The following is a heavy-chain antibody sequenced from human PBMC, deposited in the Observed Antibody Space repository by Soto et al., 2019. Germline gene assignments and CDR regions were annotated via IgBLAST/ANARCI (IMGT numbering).Heavy chain of an antibody. Sequence: QVQLVESGGGVVQPGRSLRLSCAASGFTFSSYAMHWVRQAPGKGLEWVAVISYDGSNKYYADSVKGRFTISRDNSKNTLYLQMNSLRAADTAVYYCARDLRDTYYYDSSGYEPRDYWAQGTLVTVSS. V-gene: IGHV3-30-3*01. J-gene: IGHJ4*02. D-gene: IGHD3-22*01. CDR1: GFTFSSYA. CDR2: ISYDGSNK. CDR3: ARDLRDTYYYDSSGYEPRDY.